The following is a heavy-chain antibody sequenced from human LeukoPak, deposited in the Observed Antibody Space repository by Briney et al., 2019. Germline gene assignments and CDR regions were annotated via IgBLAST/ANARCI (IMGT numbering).Heavy chain of an antibody. D-gene: IGHD3-22*01. J-gene: IGHJ4*02. V-gene: IGHV4-59*01. CDR1: GGSISSYY. CDR2: IYYSGST. Sequence: SETRSLTCTVAGGSISSYYWSWIRQPPGKGLEWIGYIYYSGSTNYNPSLKSRVTISVDTSKNQFSLKLSSVTAADTVVYYCARGGARASYYYDSSGYYAFDYWGQGTLVTVSS. CDR3: ARGGARASYYYDSSGYYAFDY.